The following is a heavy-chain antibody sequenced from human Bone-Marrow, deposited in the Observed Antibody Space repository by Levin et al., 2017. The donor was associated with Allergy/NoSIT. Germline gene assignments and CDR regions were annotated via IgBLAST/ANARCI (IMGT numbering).Heavy chain of an antibody. Sequence: SETLSLTCTVSGGSISGSSYYWGWIRQPPGKGLEWIGSIYYSGSTYYNPSLKSRVTISVDTSKNQFSLKLSSVTAADTAVYYCASSGGGNSADYWGQGTLVTVSS. V-gene: IGHV4-39*07. J-gene: IGHJ4*02. CDR1: GGSISGSSYY. CDR3: ASSGGGNSADY. D-gene: IGHD4-23*01. CDR2: IYYSGST.